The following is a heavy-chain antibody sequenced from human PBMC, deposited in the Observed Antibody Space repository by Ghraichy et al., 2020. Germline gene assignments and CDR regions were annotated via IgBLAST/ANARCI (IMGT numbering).Heavy chain of an antibody. J-gene: IGHJ3*02. V-gene: IGHV4-31*03. CDR1: GGSISSGGYY. D-gene: IGHD3-22*01. Sequence: SQTLSLTCTVSGGSISSGGYYWSWIRQHPGKGLEWIGYIYYSGSTYYNPSLKSRVTISVDTSKNQFSLKLSSVTAADTAVYYCALGGDSSGYPPEDDAFDIWGQGTMVTVSS. CDR2: IYYSGST. CDR3: ALGGDSSGYPPEDDAFDI.